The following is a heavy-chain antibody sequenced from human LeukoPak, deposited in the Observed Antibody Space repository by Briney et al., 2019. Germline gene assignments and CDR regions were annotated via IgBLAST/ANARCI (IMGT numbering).Heavy chain of an antibody. CDR3: AREGPRSSWSAYYYYYMDV. Sequence: GESLKISCKGSGYSFTSYWIGWVRQMPGKGLEWMGIIYPGDSDTRYIPSFQGQVTISADKSISTAYLQWSSLKASDTAMYYCAREGPRSSWSAYYYYYMDVWGKGTTVTVSS. V-gene: IGHV5-51*01. J-gene: IGHJ6*03. CDR1: GYSFTSYW. CDR2: IYPGDSDT. D-gene: IGHD6-13*01.